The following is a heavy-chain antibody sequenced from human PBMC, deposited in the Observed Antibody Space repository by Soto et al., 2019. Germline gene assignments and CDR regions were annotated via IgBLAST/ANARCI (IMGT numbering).Heavy chain of an antibody. D-gene: IGHD2-15*01. J-gene: IGHJ4*02. V-gene: IGHV3-30-3*01. Sequence: PGGSLRLSCAASGFTFSSYAMHWVRQAPGKGLEWVAVISYDGSNKYYADSVKGRFTISRDNSKNTLYLQMNSLRAEDTAVYYCARDQLVVAATSTTTTFDYWGQGTLVTVSS. CDR1: GFTFSSYA. CDR3: ARDQLVVAATSTTTTFDY. CDR2: ISYDGSNK.